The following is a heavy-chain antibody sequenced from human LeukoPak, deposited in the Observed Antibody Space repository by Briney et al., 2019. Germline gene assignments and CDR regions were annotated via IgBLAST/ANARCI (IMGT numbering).Heavy chain of an antibody. J-gene: IGHJ4*02. Sequence: GGSLRLSCAASGFTFSSYWMSWVRQAPGKGLEWVANIKQDGSEKYYVDSVKGRFTISRDNAKNSLYLQMNSLRAEDTAVYYCVEGRSGWYSDFDYWGQGTLVTVSA. CDR1: GFTFSSYW. CDR3: VEGRSGWYSDFDY. V-gene: IGHV3-7*01. CDR2: IKQDGSEK. D-gene: IGHD6-19*01.